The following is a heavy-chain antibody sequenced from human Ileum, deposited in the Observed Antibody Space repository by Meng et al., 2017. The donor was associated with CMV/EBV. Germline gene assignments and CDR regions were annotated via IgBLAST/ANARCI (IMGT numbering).Heavy chain of an antibody. V-gene: IGHV2-5*02. CDR1: GFSRTRSGMG. J-gene: IGHJ4*02. Sequence: QLNLKGAAPTLVKPTQTLTLTCTVSGFSRTRSGMGVGWIRQPPGKALEWLALIYWDDDKRYSPSLNNRLTITKDASKNQVVLSMTSMGPVDTATYYCAQTGPVRDYFQSWGQGTLVTVSS. CDR3: AQTGPVRDYFQS. CDR2: IYWDDDK. D-gene: IGHD1-1*01.